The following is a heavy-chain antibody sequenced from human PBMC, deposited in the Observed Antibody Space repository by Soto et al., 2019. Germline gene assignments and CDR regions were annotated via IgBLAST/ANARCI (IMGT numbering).Heavy chain of an antibody. D-gene: IGHD1-26*01. CDR3: GRGRSGQIVVFY. Sequence: ASVKVSCKASGYTFTCHYIHWVRQAPEQGPEWMGEIGPESGATRYAQRFQGRVTMTRDMSITPVYMELNNLSPDDTAVYYCGRGRSGQIVVFYWGQGTPVTVS. V-gene: IGHV1-2*02. CDR2: IGPESGAT. J-gene: IGHJ4*02. CDR1: GYTFTCHY.